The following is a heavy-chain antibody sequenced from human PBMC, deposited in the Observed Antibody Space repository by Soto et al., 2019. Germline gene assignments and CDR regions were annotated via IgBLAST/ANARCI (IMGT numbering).Heavy chain of an antibody. J-gene: IGHJ4*02. D-gene: IGHD3-16*02. CDR2: INAGNGNT. Sequence: QVQLVQSGAEVKKPGASVKVSCKASGYTFTSYAMHWVRQAPGQRLEWMGWINAGNGNTKYSQKFQGRVTITRDPSASTAYVELSSLRSEDTAVYYCARDLAYRIFDYWGQGTLVTVSS. CDR1: GYTFTSYA. V-gene: IGHV1-3*01. CDR3: ARDLAYRIFDY.